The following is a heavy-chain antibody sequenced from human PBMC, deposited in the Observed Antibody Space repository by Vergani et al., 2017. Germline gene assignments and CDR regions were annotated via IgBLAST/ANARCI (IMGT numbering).Heavy chain of an antibody. Sequence: QVQLVQSGAEVKKPGSSVKVSCKASGGTFSSYAISWVRQAPGQGLEWMGRIIPIFGTANYAQKFQGRVTITADESTSTAYMELSSLRSDDTAVYYCAGNRVLRDTYDFWSGTNYYYYYGMDVWGQGTTVTVSS. CDR1: GGTFSSYA. CDR3: AGNRVLRDTYDFWSGTNYYYYYGMDV. V-gene: IGHV1-69*18. D-gene: IGHD3-3*01. CDR2: IIPIFGTA. J-gene: IGHJ6*02.